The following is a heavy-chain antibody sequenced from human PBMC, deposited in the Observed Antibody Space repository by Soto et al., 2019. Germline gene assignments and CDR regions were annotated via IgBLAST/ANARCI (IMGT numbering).Heavy chain of an antibody. CDR2: ILPDETG. V-gene: IGHV3-23*01. D-gene: IGHD2-15*01. CDR3: AKDRLPTSGQRFYFDS. J-gene: IGHJ4*02. Sequence: QPGGSLRLSCATSGFTFSTYAMTWVRQVPGRGLQWVSAILPDETGFYTVSVKGRFTISRDNYRGIVYLQMNDLWVGDAAIYYCAKDRLPTSGQRFYFDSWGQGSLVTVSS. CDR1: GFTFSTYA.